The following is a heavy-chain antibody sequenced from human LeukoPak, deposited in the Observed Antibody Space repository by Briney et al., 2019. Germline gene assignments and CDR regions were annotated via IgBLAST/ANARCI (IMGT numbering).Heavy chain of an antibody. CDR1: GFIFSNYG. V-gene: IGHV3-48*01. CDR3: ARDILAAAAGGERNYYYYYMDV. J-gene: IGHJ6*03. D-gene: IGHD6-13*01. CDR2: ISSSGSTI. Sequence: QPGGSLRLSCAASGFIFSNYGMHWVRQAPGKGLEGVSYISSSGSTIYYADSVKGRFTISRDKAKNSLYLQMNSLRAEDTAVYYCARDILAAAAGGERNYYYYYMDVWGKGTTVTVSS.